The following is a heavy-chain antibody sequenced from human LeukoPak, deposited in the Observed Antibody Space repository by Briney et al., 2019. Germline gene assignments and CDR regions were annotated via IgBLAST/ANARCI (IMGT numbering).Heavy chain of an antibody. CDR1: GYNFITNW. CDR3: ARLFDGGLPGSFDY. D-gene: IGHD3-16*01. Sequence: GESLKISCKGSGYNFITNWIGWVRQMPGKGLEWMGVIYPGGSDTKYSPSFEGQVTFSVDKSISTAYLQWSSLKASDTAVYFCARLFDGGLPGSFDYWGQGTLVTVSS. J-gene: IGHJ4*02. V-gene: IGHV5-51*01. CDR2: IYPGGSDT.